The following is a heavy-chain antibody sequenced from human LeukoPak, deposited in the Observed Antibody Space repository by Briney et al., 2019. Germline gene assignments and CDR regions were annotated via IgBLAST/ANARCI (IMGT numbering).Heavy chain of an antibody. CDR1: VFTFSSYE. J-gene: IGHJ6*02. D-gene: IGHD2-15*01. CDR3: ATCSGGSCYYYGMDV. CDR2: ISSSGSTI. Sequence: PGGSLRLSCAASVFTFSSYEMNWVRQAPGKGLEWVSYISSSGSTIYYADSVKGRFTISRDNAKNSLYLQMNSLRAEDTAVYYCATCSGGSCYYYGMDVWGQGTTVTVSS. V-gene: IGHV3-48*03.